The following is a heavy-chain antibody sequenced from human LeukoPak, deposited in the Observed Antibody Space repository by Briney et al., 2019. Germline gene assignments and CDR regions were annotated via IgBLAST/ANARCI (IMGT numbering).Heavy chain of an antibody. J-gene: IGHJ2*01. V-gene: IGHV4-61*02. CDR1: GGSISSGGYS. D-gene: IGHD3-10*01. Sequence: SETLSLTCAVSGGSISSGGYSWSWIRQPPGKGLEWIGRIYTSGSTNYNPSLKSRVTMSVDTSKNQFSLKLSSVTAADTAVYYCARVLWFGEWNWYFDLWGRGTLVTVSS. CDR3: ARVLWFGEWNWYFDL. CDR2: IYTSGST.